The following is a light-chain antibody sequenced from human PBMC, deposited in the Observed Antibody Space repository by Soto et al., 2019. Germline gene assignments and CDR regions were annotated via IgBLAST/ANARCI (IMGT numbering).Light chain of an antibody. CDR2: DAS. CDR1: QDSSNY. V-gene: IGKV1-33*01. J-gene: IGKJ2*01. Sequence: DIQMTQSPSSLSASVGDRVTITCQASQDSSNYLNWYQQKLGKAPKLLIYDASNLETGVPSRFSGSGSGRDFTFTISSLQPEDIATYYCQQYDNLPPNTFGQGTKLEIK. CDR3: QQYDNLPPNT.